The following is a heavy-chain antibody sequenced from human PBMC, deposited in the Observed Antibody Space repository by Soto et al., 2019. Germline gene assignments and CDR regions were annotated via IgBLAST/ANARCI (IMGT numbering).Heavy chain of an antibody. D-gene: IGHD6-6*01. CDR3: AKVPRAVRLRSGGGWFDP. CDR1: ALTFSSSA. V-gene: IGHV3-23*01. CDR2: ISGSGGMT. Sequence: PGGSLRLSCEGYALTFSSSALSWVRQAPGKGLEWVAAISGSGGMTQYADSVKGRFTISRDNSKNTLYLQMNRLRGEDTAVYYCAKVPRAVRLRSGGGWFDPWGQGTLVTVSS. J-gene: IGHJ5*02.